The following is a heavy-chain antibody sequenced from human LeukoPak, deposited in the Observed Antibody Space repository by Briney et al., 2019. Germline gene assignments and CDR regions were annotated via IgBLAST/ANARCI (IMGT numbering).Heavy chain of an antibody. Sequence: SETLSLTCTVSGGSISSSSFYWTWIRQPAGKGLEWIGRIYARSTNYSPSLKSRVTMSLDTSKNQFSLRLNSVTAADTAVYYCARGWSSGYPDSDALDFWGPGTMVTVSS. D-gene: IGHD3-22*01. CDR2: IYARST. CDR1: GGSISSSSFY. V-gene: IGHV4-61*02. J-gene: IGHJ3*01. CDR3: ARGWSSGYPDSDALDF.